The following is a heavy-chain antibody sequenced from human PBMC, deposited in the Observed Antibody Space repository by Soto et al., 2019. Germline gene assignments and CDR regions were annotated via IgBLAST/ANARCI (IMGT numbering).Heavy chain of an antibody. CDR2: IKQDGSEK. Sequence: GGSLRLSCAASGFTFSSYWMSWVRQAPGKGLEWVANIKQDGSEKYYVDSVKGRFTISRDNAKNSLYLQINSLRAEDTAVYYCARDPGWGGDIVATIRDAFDIWGQGTMVTVSS. V-gene: IGHV3-7*01. J-gene: IGHJ3*02. D-gene: IGHD5-12*01. CDR3: ARDPGWGGDIVATIRDAFDI. CDR1: GFTFSSYW.